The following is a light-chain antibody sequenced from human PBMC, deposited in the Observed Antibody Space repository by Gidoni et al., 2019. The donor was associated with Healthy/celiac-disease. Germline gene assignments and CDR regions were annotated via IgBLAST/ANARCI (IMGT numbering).Light chain of an antibody. CDR3: NSRDSSGNHWV. V-gene: IGLV3-19*01. Sequence: SSELTQDPAVSVALGQTVRITCQGDSLRIYYASWYQQKPGQAPLLVIYGKDNRPSGIPDRFSGSSSGNTASLTITGAQAEDEADYYCNSRDSSGNHWVFGGGTKLTVL. CDR2: GKD. J-gene: IGLJ3*02. CDR1: SLRIYY.